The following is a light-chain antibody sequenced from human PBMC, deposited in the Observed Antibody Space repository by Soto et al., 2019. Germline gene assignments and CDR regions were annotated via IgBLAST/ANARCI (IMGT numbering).Light chain of an antibody. CDR2: GAS. V-gene: IGKV3-20*01. CDR1: QSVSSSY. Sequence: ESVLTQSPGTLPLFQGEGATLSCRASQSVSSSYLAWYQQKPGQAPRLLIYGASSRATGIPDRFIGGGSGTDFSLTIIRLEPEDYAVDYCQQFSSYPLTFGGGTKVDIK. CDR3: QQFSSYPLT. J-gene: IGKJ4*01.